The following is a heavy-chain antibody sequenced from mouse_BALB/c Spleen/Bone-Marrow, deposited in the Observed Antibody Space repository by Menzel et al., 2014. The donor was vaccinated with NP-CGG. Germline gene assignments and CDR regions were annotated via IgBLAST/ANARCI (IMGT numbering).Heavy chain of an antibody. J-gene: IGHJ1*01. CDR3: ANYWYGWCFDV. CDR1: GFNIKDTY. V-gene: IGHV14-3*02. D-gene: IGHD2-14*01. Sequence: VQLQQSGAELVKPGASVKLSCTASGFNIKDTYMHWVNQRPKQGLEWIGRIDPANGNTRYDPKFQGKATIPADTSSNAAYLQLSSLTSEDTAVYYCANYWYGWCFDVWGAGTTVTASP. CDR2: IDPANGNT.